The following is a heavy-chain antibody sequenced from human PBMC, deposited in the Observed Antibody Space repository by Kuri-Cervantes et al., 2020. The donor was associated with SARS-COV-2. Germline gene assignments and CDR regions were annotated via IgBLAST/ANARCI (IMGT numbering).Heavy chain of an antibody. V-gene: IGHV3-43*02. J-gene: IGHJ4*02. CDR3: AKDSYYDNDY. Sequence: LSLTCAASGFTFDDYAMHWVRQAPGKGLEWVSLISGDGGSTYYADSVKGRFTISRDNSKNSLYLQMNSLRTEDTALYYCAKDSYYDNDYWGQGTLVTVSS. CDR2: ISGDGGST. CDR1: GFTFDDYA. D-gene: IGHD3-22*01.